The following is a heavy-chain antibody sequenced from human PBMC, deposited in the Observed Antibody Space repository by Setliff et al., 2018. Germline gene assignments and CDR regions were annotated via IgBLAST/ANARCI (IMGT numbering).Heavy chain of an antibody. CDR3: ARMSGFQYIDV. V-gene: IGHV4-61*09. D-gene: IGHD3-3*01. CDR2: IYTSWST. J-gene: IGHJ6*03. Sequence: SETLSLTCTVSGDSISSRTHYWSWIRQPAGKGLEWLGQIYTSWSTNYNPSLKGRATLSIDASKKQFSLKLTSVTAADTAVYYCARMSGFQYIDVWDKGTTVTVSS. CDR1: GDSISSRTHY.